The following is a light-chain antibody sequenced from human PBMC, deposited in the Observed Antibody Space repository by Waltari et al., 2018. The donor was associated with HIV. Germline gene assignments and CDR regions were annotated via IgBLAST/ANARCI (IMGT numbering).Light chain of an antibody. J-gene: IGKJ2*01. V-gene: IGKV2-28*01. CDR3: MQALQTPPA. CDR1: QSLLHSNGYNY. Sequence: DVVMTQSPLSLPVTPGEPASNPCRSSQSLLHSNGYNYLDWYLQKPGQSPQLLIYLGSNRASGVPDRFSGSESGTDFTLKISRVETEEVGVYYCMQALQTPPAFGQGTKLEIK. CDR2: LGS.